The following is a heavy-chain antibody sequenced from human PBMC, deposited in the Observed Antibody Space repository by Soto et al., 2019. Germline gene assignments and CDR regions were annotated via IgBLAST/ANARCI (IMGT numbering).Heavy chain of an antibody. CDR1: GGSISSSSYY. CDR2: IYYSGST. V-gene: IGHV4-39*01. Sequence: SETLSLTCTVSGGSISSSSYYWGWIRQPPGKGLEWIGSIYYSGSTYYNPSLKSRVTISVDTSKNQFSLKLSSVTAADTAVYYCARTPFDCSGGSCYSLYNWFDPWGQGTLVTVSS. J-gene: IGHJ5*02. CDR3: ARTPFDCSGGSCYSLYNWFDP. D-gene: IGHD2-15*01.